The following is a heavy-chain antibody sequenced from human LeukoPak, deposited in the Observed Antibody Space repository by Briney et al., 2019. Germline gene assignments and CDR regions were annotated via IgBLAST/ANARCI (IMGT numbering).Heavy chain of an antibody. V-gene: IGHV1-69*13. CDR3: AREPVPLRDYYYYMDA. Sequence: SVKVSCKASGGTFSSYAISWVRQAPGQGLEWMGGIIPIFGTANYAQKFQGRVTITADESTSTAYMELSSLRSEDTAVYYCAREPVPLRDYYYYMDAWGKGTTVTVSS. CDR1: GGTFSSYA. J-gene: IGHJ6*03. CDR2: IIPIFGTA. D-gene: IGHD4-17*01.